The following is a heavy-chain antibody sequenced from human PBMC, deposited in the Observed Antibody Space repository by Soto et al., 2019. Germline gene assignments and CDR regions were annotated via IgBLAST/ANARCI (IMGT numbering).Heavy chain of an antibody. J-gene: IGHJ4*02. D-gene: IGHD3-22*01. CDR1: DGSMNSDSSY. CDR2: INNRGST. Sequence: QLQLQESGPGLVKPSETRSLTCRVSDGSMNSDSSYWGGIRQPPGRGLGWIGVINNRGSTYHNLSLKGRVTMSVDASRNQFSLKLTSMTAADTAVYYCARLGGYVSVGYYYLWDSWGQGTLVTVSS. V-gene: IGHV4-39*01. CDR3: ARLGGYVSVGYYYLWDS.